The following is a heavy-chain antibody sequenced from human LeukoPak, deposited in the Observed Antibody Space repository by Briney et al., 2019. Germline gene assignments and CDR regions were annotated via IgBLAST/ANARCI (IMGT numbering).Heavy chain of an antibody. CDR1: GGSFSGYY. J-gene: IGHJ3*02. V-gene: IGHV4-34*01. D-gene: IGHD2-2*01. CDR3: AKAIVVVPAAHDAFDI. Sequence: PSETLSLTCAVYGGSFSGYYWSWIRQPPGQGLEWIGETSHSGSTYYNPSLESRVTISVDTSKKQFSLKLSSVTAADTAVYYCAKAIVVVPAAHDAFDIWGQGTMVTVSS. CDR2: TSHSGST.